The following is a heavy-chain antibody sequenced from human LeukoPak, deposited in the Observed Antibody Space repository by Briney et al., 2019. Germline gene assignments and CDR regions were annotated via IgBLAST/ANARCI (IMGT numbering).Heavy chain of an antibody. V-gene: IGHV4-4*07. CDR1: GGSISSYY. D-gene: IGHD6-19*01. CDR3: ATALYSSGWYYFDY. Sequence: PSETLSLTCTVSGGSISSYYWSWIRQPAGKGLEWIGRIYTSGSTNYNPSLKSRGTMSVDTSKNQFSLKLSSVTAADTAVYYCATALYSSGWYYFDYWGQGTLVTVSS. CDR2: IYTSGST. J-gene: IGHJ4*02.